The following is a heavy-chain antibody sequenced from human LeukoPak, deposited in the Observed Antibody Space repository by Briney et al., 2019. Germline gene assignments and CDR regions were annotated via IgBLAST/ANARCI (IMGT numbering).Heavy chain of an antibody. CDR2: IYHSGST. CDR1: GGSISSYY. Sequence: SETLSLTCTVSGGSISSYYWSWIRQPPGKGLEWIGYIYHSGSTNYNPSLKSRVTISVDTSKNQFSLKLSSVTAADTAVYYCARILLYGSGSYDPSPYYFDYWGQGTLVTVSS. J-gene: IGHJ4*02. V-gene: IGHV4-59*08. CDR3: ARILLYGSGSYDPSPYYFDY. D-gene: IGHD3-10*01.